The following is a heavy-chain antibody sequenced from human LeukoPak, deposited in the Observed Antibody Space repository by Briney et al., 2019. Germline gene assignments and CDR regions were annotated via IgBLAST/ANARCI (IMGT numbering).Heavy chain of an antibody. CDR3: ARRTPNFVY. V-gene: IGHV4-39*01. Sequence: PSETLSLTCTVSGGSISSSSYYWGWIRQPPGKGLEWIGSIYYSGSTYYNPSLKSRVTISVDTSKNQFSLKLSSVTAADTAVYYCARRTPNFVYWGQGTLVTVSS. CDR1: GGSISSSSYY. CDR2: IYYSGST. J-gene: IGHJ4*02.